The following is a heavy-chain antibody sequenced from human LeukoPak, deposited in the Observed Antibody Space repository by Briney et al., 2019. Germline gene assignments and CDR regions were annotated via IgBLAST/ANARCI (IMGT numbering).Heavy chain of an antibody. V-gene: IGHV3-30*02. CDR3: ATQIITVVVVISPFDY. J-gene: IGHJ4*02. CDR2: IQDDGAKT. Sequence: GGSLRLSCAACAFTLNTYPMHWVRQAPGKGLEWVALIQDDGAKTNYADSVRGRFTISRDNSRSTVYLQMNSLKLEDTALYYCATQIITVVVVISPFDYWGQGALVTVSS. D-gene: IGHD3-22*01. CDR1: AFTLNTYP.